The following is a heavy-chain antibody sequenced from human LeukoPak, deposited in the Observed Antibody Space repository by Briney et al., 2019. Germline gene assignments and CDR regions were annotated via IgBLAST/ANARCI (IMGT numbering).Heavy chain of an antibody. CDR2: IYYSGST. Sequence: PSQTLSLTCAVSGGSISSGGYYWSWIRQHPGKGLEWIGYIYYSGSTYYNPSLKSRVTISVDTSKNQFSLKLSSVTAADTAVYFCARYSGVGFLEWLAPKCDYWGQGTLVTVSS. CDR1: GGSISSGGYY. J-gene: IGHJ4*02. V-gene: IGHV4-31*11. D-gene: IGHD3-3*01. CDR3: ARYSGVGFLEWLAPKCDY.